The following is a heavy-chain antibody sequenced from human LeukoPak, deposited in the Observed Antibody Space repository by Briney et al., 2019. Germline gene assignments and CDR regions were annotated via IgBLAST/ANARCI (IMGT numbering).Heavy chain of an antibody. J-gene: IGHJ2*01. V-gene: IGHV4-38-2*01. D-gene: IGHD6-19*01. CDR1: GYSIGSGYY. Sequence: PSETLSLTCAVSGYSIGSGYYWGWIRQPPGKGLEWIGSIYHSGSTYYNPSLKSRVTISVDTSKNQFSLKLSSVTAADTAVYCCARRGSSGWYWYFDLWGRGTLVTVSS. CDR2: IYHSGST. CDR3: ARRGSSGWYWYFDL.